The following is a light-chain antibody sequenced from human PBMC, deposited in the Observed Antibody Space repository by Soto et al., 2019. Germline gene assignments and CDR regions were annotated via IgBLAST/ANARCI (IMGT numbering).Light chain of an antibody. CDR3: GTWDSSLSGVV. J-gene: IGLJ2*01. CDR2: DTG. Sequence: QSVLTQPPSVSAAPGQKVTISCSGSSSNIGNNYVSWYQQLPGTAPKLLISDTGKRPSGIPDRFSGSKSGTSATLGITGLQTGDEADYYCGTWDSSLSGVVFGGGTKVTVL. CDR1: SSNIGNNY. V-gene: IGLV1-51*01.